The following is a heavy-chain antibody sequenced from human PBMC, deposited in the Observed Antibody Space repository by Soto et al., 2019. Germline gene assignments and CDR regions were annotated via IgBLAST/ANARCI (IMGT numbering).Heavy chain of an antibody. D-gene: IGHD6-19*01. V-gene: IGHV3-33*03. CDR2: IWYDGSYT. CDR3: AKWRIAVAAGAFDS. J-gene: IGHJ3*01. Sequence: QVHLAESGGGVVQPGTSLRLSCAACGFPFDRYAIHWVRQAPGKGLEWVAAIWYDGSYTYYGESVKGRFLISRDNSKNTVFLEMNSLRAEDAAVYFCAKWRIAVAAGAFDSWGPGTRVIVSS. CDR1: GFPFDRYA.